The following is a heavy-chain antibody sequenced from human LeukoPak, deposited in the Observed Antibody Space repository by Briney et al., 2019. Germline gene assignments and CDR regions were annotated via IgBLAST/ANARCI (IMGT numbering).Heavy chain of an antibody. CDR1: GGSLSGYY. CDR3: ARAPEMATTGVYYFDY. D-gene: IGHD5-24*01. Sequence: SETLSLTCGVSGGSLSGYYWSWVRQSPGKGLEWIGEINHLGTTNYNPSLKSRVTISEDTSENQFSLKLSSVTAADTAVYYCARAPEMATTGVYYFDYWGQGTLVTVSS. V-gene: IGHV4-34*01. CDR2: INHLGTT. J-gene: IGHJ4*02.